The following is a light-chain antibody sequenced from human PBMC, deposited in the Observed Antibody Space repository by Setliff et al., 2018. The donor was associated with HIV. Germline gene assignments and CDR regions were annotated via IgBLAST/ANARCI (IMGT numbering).Light chain of an antibody. J-gene: IGLJ2*01. CDR2: LNN. CDR3: AAWDESLNAVV. V-gene: IGLV1-44*01. CDR1: TSNIGSRN. Sequence: QSVLTQPPSASGTPGQRVTISCSGSTSNIGSRNVNWYQQLPGTAPRLLIYLNNHRPSGVPGRFSGSKSGTSAPLAISGLQSEDEADYYCAAWDESLNAVVFGGGTQLTV.